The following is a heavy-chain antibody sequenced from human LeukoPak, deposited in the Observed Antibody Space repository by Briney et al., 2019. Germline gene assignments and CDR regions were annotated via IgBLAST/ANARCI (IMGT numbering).Heavy chain of an antibody. CDR1: GFTVSSNY. CDR2: IYSGGST. CDR3: ARVIAAQTDAFDI. V-gene: IGHV3-53*01. Sequence: GGSLRLSCAASGFTVSSNYMSWVRQAPGKGLEWVSVIYSGGSTYYADSVKGRFTISRDNSKNTLYLQMNSLRAEDTAVYYCARVIAAQTDAFDIWGQGTMVTVSS. J-gene: IGHJ3*02. D-gene: IGHD2-15*01.